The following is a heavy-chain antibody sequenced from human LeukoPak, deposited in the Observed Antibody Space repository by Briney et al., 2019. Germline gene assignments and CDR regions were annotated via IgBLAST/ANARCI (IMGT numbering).Heavy chain of an antibody. V-gene: IGHV3-15*01. J-gene: IGHJ6*04. D-gene: IGHD5-18*01. CDR3: TTADSYGFFGFRTPIFAKDV. CDR2: IKSKTDGGTT. Sequence: PGGSLRLSCAASGFTFSNAWMSWVRQAPGKGLEWVGRIKSKTDGGTTDYAAPVKGRFTISRDDSKNTLYLQMNSLKTEDTAVYYCTTADSYGFFGFRTPIFAKDVWGKGTTVTVSS. CDR1: GFTFSNAW.